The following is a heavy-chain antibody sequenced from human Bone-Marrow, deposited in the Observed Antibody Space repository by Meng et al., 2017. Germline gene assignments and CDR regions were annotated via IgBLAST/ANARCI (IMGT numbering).Heavy chain of an antibody. CDR2: IIPIFGTA. CDR1: GGTFSSYA. CDR3: ASGEGYCSGGSCYSGDY. J-gene: IGHJ4*02. D-gene: IGHD2-15*01. Sequence: QVLRGQSGAEVKKPWSSVKVSCKACGGTFSSYAISWVRQAPGQGIEWMGRIIPIFGTANYAQKFHGRVTITADESTSTAYMELSSLRSEDTAVYYCASGEGYCSGGSCYSGDYWGQGTLVTVSS. V-gene: IGHV1-69*01.